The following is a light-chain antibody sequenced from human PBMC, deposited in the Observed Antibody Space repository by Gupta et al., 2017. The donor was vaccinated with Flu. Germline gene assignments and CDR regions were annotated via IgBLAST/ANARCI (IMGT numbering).Light chain of an antibody. V-gene: IGKV2-28*01. CDR2: LGS. CDR3: RQARQNPMWT. J-gene: IGKJ1*01. Sequence: DIVMTHSPLSLPVTPGEPASISCRSSQSRLHSNGYNYLDWYLQKPGQAPQLLIYLGSTRASGVADRFSGSGSGKDFTLKISRGEEEDVGGYYCRQARQNPMWTFGQGTKVEIK. CDR1: QSRLHSNGYNY.